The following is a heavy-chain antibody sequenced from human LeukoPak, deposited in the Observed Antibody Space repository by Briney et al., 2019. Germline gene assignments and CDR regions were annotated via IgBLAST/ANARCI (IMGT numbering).Heavy chain of an antibody. J-gene: IGHJ4*02. CDR2: IYDSGSS. CDR1: GGSISNYY. V-gene: IGHV4-59*01. Sequence: PSETLSLTCTVPGGSISNYYWSWIRQPPGKGLEWIGYIYDSGSSNYNPSLKSRVTISVDTSKNQFSLKLSSVTAADTAVYYCARDRNGDYFDYWGQGTLVTVSS. CDR3: ARDRNGDYFDY. D-gene: IGHD1-1*01.